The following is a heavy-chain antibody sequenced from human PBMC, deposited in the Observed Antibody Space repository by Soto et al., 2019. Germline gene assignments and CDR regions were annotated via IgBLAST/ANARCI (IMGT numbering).Heavy chain of an antibody. Sequence: EVQLLESGGGLVQPGGSLRLSCAASGFTFSSYAMSWVRQAPGKGLEWVSAISGSGGSTYYADSVKGRFTISRDNSKNTRYLQMNSLRAEDTAVYYCAKDFRLAARRTADFYFDYWGQGTLVTVSS. V-gene: IGHV3-23*01. D-gene: IGHD6-6*01. CDR3: AKDFRLAARRTADFYFDY. CDR2: ISGSGGST. CDR1: GFTFSSYA. J-gene: IGHJ4*02.